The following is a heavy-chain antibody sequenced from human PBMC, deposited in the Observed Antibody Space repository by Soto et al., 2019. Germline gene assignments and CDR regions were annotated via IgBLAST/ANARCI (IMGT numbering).Heavy chain of an antibody. Sequence: QDQLVQSGAEVKKPGASVKVSCKASGSTFTSDGFTWVRQAPGQGLEWMGWISGYNDNTNYAQKFQGRVSMTTDSSTSTAYMELRSLRSDDTDVYYCASARYGSGSYYNNYWGQGTLVTVSS. V-gene: IGHV1-18*01. CDR3: ASARYGSGSYYNNY. CDR1: GSTFTSDG. CDR2: ISGYNDNT. D-gene: IGHD3-10*01. J-gene: IGHJ4*02.